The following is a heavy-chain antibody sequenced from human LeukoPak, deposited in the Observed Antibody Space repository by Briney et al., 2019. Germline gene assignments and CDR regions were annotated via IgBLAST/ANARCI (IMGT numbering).Heavy chain of an antibody. CDR2: TRNDISNK. D-gene: IGHD2-2*01. CDR1: AFTSTTYG. V-gene: IGHV3-33*01. Sequence: GRSRRPACAAAAFTSTTYGIRWVRPAANRVLGWLGITRNDISNKYYADNVKGRFTISRDKSQNTLYLQMNSLRTEDTAVYYCARDQGCSSTNCYSLFFHYWGQGTLVTVSS. J-gene: IGHJ4*01. CDR3: ARDQGCSSTNCYSLFFHY.